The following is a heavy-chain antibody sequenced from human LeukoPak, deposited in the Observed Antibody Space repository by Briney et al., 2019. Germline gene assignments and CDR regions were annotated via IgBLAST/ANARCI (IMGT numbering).Heavy chain of an antibody. V-gene: IGHV3-48*03. J-gene: IGHJ6*04. CDR3: AELGITMIGGV. Sequence: GGSLRLSCAASGFTFSSYEMNWVRQAPGKGLEWVSYISSSGSTIYYADSVKGRFTISRDNAKSSLYLQMNSLRAEDTAVYYCAELGITMIGGVWGKGATVTISS. D-gene: IGHD3-10*02. CDR2: ISSSGSTI. CDR1: GFTFSSYE.